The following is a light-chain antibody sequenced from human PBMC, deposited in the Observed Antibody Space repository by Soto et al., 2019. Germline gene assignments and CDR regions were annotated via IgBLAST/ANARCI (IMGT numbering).Light chain of an antibody. Sequence: ESVLTQSPGTLSLSPGERATLSCRASQSVSSSYLAWYQQKPGQAPRLLIYGASSRATGIPDRFSGGGSGTDFTLTISRLEPEDSAVYYCQHYGSSRTFGQGTKV. CDR1: QSVSSSY. J-gene: IGKJ1*01. CDR2: GAS. V-gene: IGKV3-20*01. CDR3: QHYGSSRT.